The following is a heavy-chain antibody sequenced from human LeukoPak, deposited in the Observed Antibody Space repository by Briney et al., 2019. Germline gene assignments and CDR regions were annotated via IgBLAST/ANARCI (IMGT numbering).Heavy chain of an antibody. D-gene: IGHD3-22*01. V-gene: IGHV3-23*01. J-gene: IGHJ5*02. CDR1: GFTFNNYA. CDR3: AKIFHTDGYYLGEHLFDA. Sequence: GGSLRLSCAASGFTFNNYAMSWVRQAPGKGPEWLSAISGSGGSTTDADSVKGRFTTSRDNSKSTLYLQMHSLRAEDTAIYYCAKIFHTDGYYLGEHLFDAWGQGTLVTVSS. CDR2: ISGSGGST.